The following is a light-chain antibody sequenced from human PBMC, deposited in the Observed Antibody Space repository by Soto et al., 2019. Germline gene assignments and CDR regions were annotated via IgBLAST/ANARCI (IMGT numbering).Light chain of an antibody. V-gene: IGLV3-1*01. CDR2: QDS. CDR1: KLGDKY. J-gene: IGLJ2*01. CDR3: QAWDRSTVV. Sequence: SYELTQPPSVSVSPGQTASINCSGDKLGDKYACWYQQKPGQSPELVIYQDSKRPTGIPERFSGSNSANTATLTISGTQSIDEADYYCQAWDRSTVVFGGGTKLTV.